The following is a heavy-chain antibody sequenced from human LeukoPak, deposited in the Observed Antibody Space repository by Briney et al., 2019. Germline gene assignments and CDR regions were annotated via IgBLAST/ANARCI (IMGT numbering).Heavy chain of an antibody. J-gene: IGHJ4*02. CDR2: IYTSGST. Sequence: ASETLSLTCTVSGGSISSYYWSWIRQPAGKGLEWIGRIYTSGSTNYNPSLKSRVTISVDKSKNQFSLKLSSVTAADTAVYYCAREGYSSSWYYXDYWGQGTLVXVSS. V-gene: IGHV4-4*07. CDR3: AREGYSSSWYYXDY. D-gene: IGHD6-13*01. CDR1: GGSISSYY.